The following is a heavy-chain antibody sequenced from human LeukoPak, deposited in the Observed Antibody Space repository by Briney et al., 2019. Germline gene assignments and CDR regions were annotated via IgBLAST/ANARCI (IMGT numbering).Heavy chain of an antibody. J-gene: IGHJ6*04. CDR1: GFTFSSYG. D-gene: IGHD2-15*01. CDR3: ARDSYCSGGSCYWDYYYYYGMDV. Sequence: GGSLRLSCAASGFTFSSYGIHRVRQAPGKGLEWVAVIWYDGSNKYYADSVKGRFTISRDNSKNTLYLQMNSLRAEDTAVYYCARDSYCSGGSCYWDYYYYYGMDVWGKGTTVTVSS. V-gene: IGHV3-33*01. CDR2: IWYDGSNK.